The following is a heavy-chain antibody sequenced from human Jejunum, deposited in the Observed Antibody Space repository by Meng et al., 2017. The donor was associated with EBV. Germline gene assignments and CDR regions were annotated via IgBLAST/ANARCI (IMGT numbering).Heavy chain of an antibody. V-gene: IGHV3-21*01. CDR2: IDSTSSYI. Sequence: QLGESGGGLVKRGGSLRLSCAASGFDFNSHGMNWVRQNPGRGLEWVSSIDSTSSYIYYADSVKGRFTISRDNARNSLYLQLNSLRAEDTAVYYCARDLTSGSSIGWGGQGTLVTVSS. D-gene: IGHD1-26*01. CDR3: ARDLTSGSSIGW. J-gene: IGHJ4*02. CDR1: GFDFNSHG.